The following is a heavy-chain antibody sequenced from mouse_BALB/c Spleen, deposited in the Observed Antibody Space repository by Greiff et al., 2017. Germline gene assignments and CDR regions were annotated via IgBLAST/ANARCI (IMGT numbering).Heavy chain of an antibody. CDR3: TREAYRYDDAMDY. CDR2: IDPETGGT. D-gene: IGHD2-14*01. J-gene: IGHJ4*01. V-gene: IGHV1-15*01. Sequence: QVQLQQSGAELVRPGASVTLSCKASGYTFTDYEMHWVKQTPVHGLEWIGAIDPETGGTAYNHKFKGKATLTADKSSSTAYMELRSLTSEDSAVYYCTREAYRYDDAMDYWGQGTSVTVSS. CDR1: GYTFTDYE.